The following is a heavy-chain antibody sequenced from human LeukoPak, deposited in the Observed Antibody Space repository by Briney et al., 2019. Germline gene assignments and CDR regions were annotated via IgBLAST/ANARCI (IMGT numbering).Heavy chain of an antibody. CDR3: AKDICTRTSCHYYFDS. Sequence: GGPLRLSCTASGFTFGDYPMYWVRQVPGKGLEWVSLITWDGGTTYYADSVKGRFTVSRDNSKNSLYLQMNNLRTEDTAFYYCAKDICTRTSCHYYFDSWGQGTLVTVSS. V-gene: IGHV3-43*01. CDR2: ITWDGGTT. D-gene: IGHD2-2*01. J-gene: IGHJ4*02. CDR1: GFTFGDYP.